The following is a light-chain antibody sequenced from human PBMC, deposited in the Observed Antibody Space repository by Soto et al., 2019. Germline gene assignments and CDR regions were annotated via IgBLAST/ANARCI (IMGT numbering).Light chain of an antibody. CDR1: SSDVGGHNY. CDR2: DVN. Sequence: QSALTQPASVSGSPGQSITISCAGTSSDVGGHNYVSWYQQHPGKAPKLIIYDVNNRPSWVSNRFSGSKSGNTASLTISGLQAEDEEEYFCYSHRSISTLYVFGTGTKLTVL. V-gene: IGLV2-14*03. J-gene: IGLJ1*01. CDR3: YSHRSISTLYV.